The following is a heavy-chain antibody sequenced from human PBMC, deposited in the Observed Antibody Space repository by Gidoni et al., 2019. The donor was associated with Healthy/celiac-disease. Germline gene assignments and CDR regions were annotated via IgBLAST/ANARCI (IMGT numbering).Heavy chain of an antibody. CDR2: ISSSSSYI. J-gene: IGHJ5*02. Sequence: EVQLVESGGGLVKPGGSLRLSCAASGFPFSRYSMNWVRQAPGKGLEWVSSISSSSSYIYYADSVKGRFTISRDNAKNSLYLQMNSLRAEDTAVYYCAREIAAAGTRGWFDPWGQGTLVTVSS. D-gene: IGHD6-13*01. CDR3: AREIAAAGTRGWFDP. V-gene: IGHV3-21*01. CDR1: GFPFSRYS.